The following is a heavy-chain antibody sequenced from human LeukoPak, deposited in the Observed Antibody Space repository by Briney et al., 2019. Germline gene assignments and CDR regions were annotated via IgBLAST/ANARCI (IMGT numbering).Heavy chain of an antibody. CDR3: ARGPHRDLWFGAQWSFDT. V-gene: IGHV4-34*01. CDR2: INHSGST. D-gene: IGHD3-10*01. Sequence: PSETLSLTCAVYGGSFSGYYWSWIRQPPGKGLEWIGEINHSGSTNYNPSLKSRVTISVDTSKNQFSLKLSSVTAADTAVYYCARGPHRDLWFGAQWSFDTWGQGTMVTVSS. J-gene: IGHJ3*02. CDR1: GGSFSGYY.